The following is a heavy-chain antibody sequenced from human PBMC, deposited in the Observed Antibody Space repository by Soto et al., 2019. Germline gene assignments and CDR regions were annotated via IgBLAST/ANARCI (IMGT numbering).Heavy chain of an antibody. CDR1: GYTFTSYG. CDR2: ISPYNGKT. V-gene: IGHV1-18*04. D-gene: IGHD6-19*01. Sequence: ASVKVSCKASGYTFTSYGISWVRQAPGQGLEWMGWISPYNGKTNYAQKFQGRVTMTTDESTSTAYMELSSLRSEDTAVYYCARPKGSYSSGYYYFDYWGQGTLVTVSS. J-gene: IGHJ4*02. CDR3: ARPKGSYSSGYYYFDY.